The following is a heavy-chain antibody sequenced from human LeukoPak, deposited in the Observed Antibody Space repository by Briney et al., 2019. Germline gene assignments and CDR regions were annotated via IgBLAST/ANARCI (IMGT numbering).Heavy chain of an antibody. CDR2: INHSGST. Sequence: SETLSLTCAVYGGSFSGYYWSWIRQPPGKGLEWIGEINHSGSTNYNPSLKSRVTTSVDTSKNQFSLKLSSVTAADTAVHYCARGTYSGSYPGIDYWGQGTLVTVSS. D-gene: IGHD1-26*01. CDR1: GGSFSGYY. CDR3: ARGTYSGSYPGIDY. V-gene: IGHV4-34*01. J-gene: IGHJ4*02.